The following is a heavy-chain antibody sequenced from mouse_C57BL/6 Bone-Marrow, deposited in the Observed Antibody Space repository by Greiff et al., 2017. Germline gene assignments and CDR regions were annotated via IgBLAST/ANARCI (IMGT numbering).Heavy chain of an antibody. V-gene: IGHV1-55*01. CDR2: IYPGSGST. D-gene: IGHD1-1*01. CDR3: ASYGSSPTWFAY. CDR1: GYTFTSYW. J-gene: IGHJ3*01. Sequence: VQLQQPGAELVKPGASVTMSCKASGYTFTSYWITWVKQRPGQGLEWIGDIYPGSGSTNYNEKFKSKATLTVDTSSSTAYMQLSSLTSEDSAVYYCASYGSSPTWFAYWGQGTLVTVSA.